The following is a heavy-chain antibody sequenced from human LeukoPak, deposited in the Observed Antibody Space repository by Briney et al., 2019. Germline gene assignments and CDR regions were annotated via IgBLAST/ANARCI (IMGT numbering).Heavy chain of an antibody. Sequence: SGPLYLTFHVSGSPINSYYWRWIRTPPGKGPEWIGCIYYSGSTNYNPSLKRRVSISVDTSKNQFSLKLSSVTVADTAVYYCAIDPGGSGYYRYPYYYYGMDVWGQGTTVTVAS. D-gene: IGHD3-22*01. V-gene: IGHV4-59*01. J-gene: IGHJ6*02. CDR1: GSPINSYY. CDR2: IYYSGST. CDR3: AIDPGGSGYYRYPYYYYGMDV.